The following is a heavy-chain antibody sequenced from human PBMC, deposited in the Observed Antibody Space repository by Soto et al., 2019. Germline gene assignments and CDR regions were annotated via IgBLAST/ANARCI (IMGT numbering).Heavy chain of an antibody. Sequence: GESLKISCQGSGYSFASSWIGWVRQMPGKDLEWMGIIYTGDSDTRYSPSFQGQVTISADKSLRTAYLQWTSLKASDTALYYCARTRSFTLGFYYDGMDVWGQGTTVTVSS. CDR2: IYTGDSDT. CDR1: GYSFASSW. CDR3: ARTRSFTLGFYYDGMDV. V-gene: IGHV5-51*01. D-gene: IGHD6-6*01. J-gene: IGHJ6*02.